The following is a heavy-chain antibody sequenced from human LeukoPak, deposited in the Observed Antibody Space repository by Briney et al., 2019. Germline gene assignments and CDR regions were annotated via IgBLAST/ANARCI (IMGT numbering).Heavy chain of an antibody. D-gene: IGHD6-19*01. J-gene: IGHJ4*02. V-gene: IGHV3-33*01. CDR3: ARNTIAVAGTSVPDY. CDR2: IWYDGSNK. CDR1: GFTFSSYG. Sequence: GGSLRLSCAASGFTFSSYGMHWVRQAPGKGLEWVAVIWYDGSNKYYADSVKGRFTISRDNSKNTLYLQMNSLRAEDTAVYYRARNTIAVAGTSVPDYWGQGTLVTVSS.